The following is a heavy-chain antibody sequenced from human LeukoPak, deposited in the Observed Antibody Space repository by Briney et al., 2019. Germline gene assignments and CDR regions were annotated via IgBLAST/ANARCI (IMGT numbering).Heavy chain of an antibody. D-gene: IGHD3-16*02. CDR3: AKGTLTYYDYIWGSYRYSGAYYFDY. V-gene: IGHV3-23*01. CDR2: ISGSGGST. J-gene: IGHJ4*02. Sequence: HPGGSLRLSCAASGLTFSSYAMSWVRQAPGKGLEWVSAISGSGGSTYYADSVKGRFTISRDNSKNTLYLQMNSLRAEDTAVYYCAKGTLTYYDYIWGSYRYSGAYYFDYWGQGTLVTVSS. CDR1: GLTFSSYA.